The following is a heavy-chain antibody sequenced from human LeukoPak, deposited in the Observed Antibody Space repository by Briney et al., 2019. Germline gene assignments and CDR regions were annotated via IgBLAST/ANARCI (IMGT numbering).Heavy chain of an antibody. CDR3: ASGVNYFDY. V-gene: IGHV3-21*01. Sequence: KTGGSLRLSCAASGFTFSSYNMKWVRQAPGKGLEWVSSISSRSSYIFYADSVKGRLTISRDNAKKSLYLQMNSLRAEDTAVYYCASGVNYFDYWGQGTLVTVSS. J-gene: IGHJ4*02. CDR1: GFTFSSYN. D-gene: IGHD3-3*01. CDR2: ISSRSSYI.